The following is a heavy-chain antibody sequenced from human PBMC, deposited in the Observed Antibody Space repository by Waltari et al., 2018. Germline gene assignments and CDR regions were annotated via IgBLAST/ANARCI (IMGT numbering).Heavy chain of an antibody. CDR3: ARKFQAYYFDY. J-gene: IGHJ4*02. CDR2: ISKDGSYT. V-gene: IGHV3-30*03. Sequence: MHWVRQAPGKGPEWVALISKDGSYTDYVDSVKGRFTISRDNSKNTLFLQMNSLTAEDTAVYYCARKFQAYYFDYWGQGSLVTVSS.